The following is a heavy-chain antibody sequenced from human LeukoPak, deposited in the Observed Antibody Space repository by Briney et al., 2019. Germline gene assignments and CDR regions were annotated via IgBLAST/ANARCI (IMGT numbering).Heavy chain of an antibody. V-gene: IGHV4-31*03. D-gene: IGHD3-22*01. CDR1: GGSISSGGYY. Sequence: PSQTLSLTCTVSGGSISSGGYYWSWIRQHPGTGLEWVGYIYYSGSTYYNPSLKSRVTISVDTSKNQFSLKLSSVTAADTAVYYCARDEDDSSGYYLNYWGQGTLVTVSS. J-gene: IGHJ4*02. CDR2: IYYSGST. CDR3: ARDEDDSSGYYLNY.